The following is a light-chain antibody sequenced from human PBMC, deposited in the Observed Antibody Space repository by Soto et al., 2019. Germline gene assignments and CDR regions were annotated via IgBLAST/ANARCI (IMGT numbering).Light chain of an antibody. Sequence: QAVVTQEPSLTVSPGGTVTLTCGSSTGGVTSGHYPHWFQKKPGQAPRTLIHDTSNTHSWTPARFSGYLHGGKAALTLSGAQPEDEAEYSCLLAYNDAWVFXGGPQLTVL. CDR2: DTS. J-gene: IGLJ2*01. CDR1: TGGVTSGHY. CDR3: LLAYNDAWV. V-gene: IGLV7-46*01.